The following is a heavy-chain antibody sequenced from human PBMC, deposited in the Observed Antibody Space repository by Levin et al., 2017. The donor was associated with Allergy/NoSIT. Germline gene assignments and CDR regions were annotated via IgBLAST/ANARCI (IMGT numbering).Heavy chain of an antibody. CDR1: GFSLNSGGMC. CDR3: ARIPMNWNTNYYAMDV. J-gene: IGHJ6*02. CDR2: IDWADDK. D-gene: IGHD1/OR15-1a*01. Sequence: RQSGPTLVKPTQTLTLTCTFSGFSLNSGGMCVAWFRQPPGKALEWLALIDWADDKSYSTSLKTRLTISKDTSKNQVVLTVTNVDPVDTATYYCARIPMNWNTNYYAMDVWGQGTTVTVSS. V-gene: IGHV2-70*01.